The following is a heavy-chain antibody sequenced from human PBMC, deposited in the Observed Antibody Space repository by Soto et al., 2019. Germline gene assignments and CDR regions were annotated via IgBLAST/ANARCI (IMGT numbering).Heavy chain of an antibody. D-gene: IGHD6-19*01. Sequence: GGSLRLSCAASGFTLSGYSMHWVRQAPGKGLEWLSYITSSSSTRFYADSVRGRFTISRDNANNSLYLQMNSLRDEDTAVYYCARGEFRVAGQDYYYGMDVWGQGTTVTVSS. CDR1: GFTLSGYS. J-gene: IGHJ6*02. CDR2: ITSSSSTR. CDR3: ARGEFRVAGQDYYYGMDV. V-gene: IGHV3-48*02.